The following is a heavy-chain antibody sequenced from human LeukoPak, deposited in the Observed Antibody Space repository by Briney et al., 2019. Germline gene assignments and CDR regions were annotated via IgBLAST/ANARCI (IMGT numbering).Heavy chain of an antibody. CDR2: IIPIFGTA. CDR3: ARVVGATGDFDY. CDR1: GGTFSSYA. D-gene: IGHD1-26*01. J-gene: IGHJ4*02. Sequence: SVKVSCKASGGTFSSYAISWVRQAPGQGLEWMGGIIPIFGTANYAQKFQGRVTITTDESTSTAYMELSSLRSEDTAVYYCARVVGATGDFDYWGQGTLVTVSS. V-gene: IGHV1-69*05.